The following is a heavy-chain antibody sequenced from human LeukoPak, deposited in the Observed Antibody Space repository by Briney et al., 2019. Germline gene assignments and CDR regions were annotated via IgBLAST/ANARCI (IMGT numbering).Heavy chain of an antibody. CDR2: IIPIFGTA. CDR3: ARWATVAPGDAFDI. CDR1: GYTFTGYY. D-gene: IGHD4-17*01. V-gene: IGHV1-69*13. Sequence: VASVKVSCKASGYTFTGYYMHWVRQAPGQGLEWMGGIIPIFGTANYAQKFQGRVTITADESTSTAYMELSSLRSEDTAVYYCARWATVAPGDAFDIWGQGTMVTVSS. J-gene: IGHJ3*02.